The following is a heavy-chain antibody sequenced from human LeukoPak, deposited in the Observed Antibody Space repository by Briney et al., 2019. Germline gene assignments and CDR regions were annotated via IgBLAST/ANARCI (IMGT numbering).Heavy chain of an antibody. CDR2: IYYSGST. CDR1: GGSISYYY. J-gene: IGHJ5*02. CDR3: ASRYSSGWRYNWFDP. V-gene: IGHV4-59*12. D-gene: IGHD6-19*01. Sequence: SSETLSLTCTVSGGSISYYYWSWIRQPPGKGLEWIGYIYYSGSTTYNPSLKSRVTISVDTSKNQFSLKLSSVTAADTAVYYCASRYSSGWRYNWFDPWGQGTLVTVSS.